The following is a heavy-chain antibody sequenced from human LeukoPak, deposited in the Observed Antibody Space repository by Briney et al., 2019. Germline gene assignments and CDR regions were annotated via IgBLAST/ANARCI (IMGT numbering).Heavy chain of an antibody. CDR1: GFTFNSYS. Sequence: GGSLRLSCAASGFTFNSYSMNWVRQAPGKGLEWVSSISSSSSYIYYADSVKGRFTISRDNAKNSLYLQMNSLRAEDTAVYYCARVGKAAAGNHYWGQGTLVTVSS. D-gene: IGHD6-13*01. V-gene: IGHV3-21*01. CDR3: ARVGKAAAGNHY. J-gene: IGHJ4*02. CDR2: ISSSSSYI.